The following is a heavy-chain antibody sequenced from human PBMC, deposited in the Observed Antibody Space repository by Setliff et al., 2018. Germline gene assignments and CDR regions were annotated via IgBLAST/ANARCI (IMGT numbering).Heavy chain of an antibody. CDR3: ARGSIVGPTRGDFDF. J-gene: IGHJ4*02. Sequence: SVKVSCKASGGTLTTFTTYSLTWVRQAPGQGLEWMGGIIPITGTTNYAQRFQGRITISTDESSSTVYMEMSRLKSEDTAVYYCARGSIVGPTRGDFDFWGLGTLVTV. CDR2: IIPITGTT. CDR1: GGTLTTFTTYS. D-gene: IGHD1-26*01. V-gene: IGHV1-69*16.